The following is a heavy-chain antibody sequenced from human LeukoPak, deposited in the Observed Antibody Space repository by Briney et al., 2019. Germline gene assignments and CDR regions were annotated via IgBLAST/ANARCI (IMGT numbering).Heavy chain of an antibody. CDR1: GGTFSSYA. Sequence: SVKVSCKASGGTFSSYAISWVRQAPGQGLEWMGGIIPIFGTANYAQKFQGRVTITTDESTSAAYMELSSLRSEDTAVYYCARGALGGVTTSLYYYYYYYMDVWGKGTTVTVSS. J-gene: IGHJ6*03. CDR2: IIPIFGTA. CDR3: ARGALGGVTTSLYYYYYYYMDV. V-gene: IGHV1-69*05. D-gene: IGHD4-11*01.